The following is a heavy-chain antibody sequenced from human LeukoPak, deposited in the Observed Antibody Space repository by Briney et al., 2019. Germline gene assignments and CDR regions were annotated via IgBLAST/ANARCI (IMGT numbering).Heavy chain of an antibody. CDR2: IYYSGST. D-gene: IGHD3-3*01. CDR1: GGSISSGSYY. V-gene: IGHV4-30-4*08. J-gene: IGHJ4*02. CDR3: AREPLYPMVDY. Sequence: PSETLSLTCTVSGGSISSGSYYWSWIRQPPGKGLEWIGYIYYSGSTYYNPSLKSRVTISVDTSKNQFSLKLSSVTAADTAVYYCAREPLYPMVDYWGQGTLVTVSS.